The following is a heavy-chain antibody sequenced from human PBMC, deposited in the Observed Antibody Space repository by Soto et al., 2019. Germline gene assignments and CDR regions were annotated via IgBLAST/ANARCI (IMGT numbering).Heavy chain of an antibody. CDR1: GFTFSSYW. CDR3: ASGLLSGYDWYAFDI. Sequence: EVQLVESGGGLVHPGGSLRLSCAASGFTFSSYWMHWVRQAPGKGLVWVSRINSDGSSTSYADSVKGRFTISRDNAKNTLYLQMNSVRAEDTAVYYCASGLLSGYDWYAFDIWGQGTMVTVSS. J-gene: IGHJ3*02. V-gene: IGHV3-74*01. CDR2: INSDGSST. D-gene: IGHD5-12*01.